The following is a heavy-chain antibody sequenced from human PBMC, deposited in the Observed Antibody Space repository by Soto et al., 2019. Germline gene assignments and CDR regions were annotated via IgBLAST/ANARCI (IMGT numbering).Heavy chain of an antibody. CDR3: ESSQRYSSTWQYYYYGMDV. CDR1: GGSSGSGDYY. V-gene: IGHV4-30-4*01. J-gene: IGHJ6*02. Sequence: SETLSLTCTVSGGSSGSGDYYWSWIRQPPGKGLEWIGYIYYSGSTYYNPSLKSRLTISIDTSKNQFSLKLRSVTAADTAVYYCESSQRYSSTWQYYYYGMDVWGQGTTVTVSS. CDR2: IYYSGST. D-gene: IGHD6-13*01.